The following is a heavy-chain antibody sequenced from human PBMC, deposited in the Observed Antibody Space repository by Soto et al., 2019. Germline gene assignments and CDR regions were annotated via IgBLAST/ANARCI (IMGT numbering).Heavy chain of an antibody. D-gene: IGHD3-10*01. CDR3: ARARITMIRGVMEFFDY. Sequence: GSTNYNPSLKSRVTISVDTSKNQFSLKLNSVTAADTAVYYCARARITMIRGVMEFFDYLGQGILVAVSS. J-gene: IGHJ4*02. CDR2: GST. V-gene: IGHV4-59*01.